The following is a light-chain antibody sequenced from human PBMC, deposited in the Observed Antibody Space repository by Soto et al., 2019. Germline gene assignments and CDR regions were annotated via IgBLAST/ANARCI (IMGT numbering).Light chain of an antibody. J-gene: IGLJ2*01. CDR1: SSDVGGYNY. Sequence: QSALTQPASVSGSPGQSITISCTGTSSDVGGYNYVSWYQQHPGKAPKLMIYDVTNRPSGVSNRFSGSKSGNTASLTISGLQAEDEADYYCSSYTNTGTTYVVFGGGTKLTVL. V-gene: IGLV2-14*01. CDR2: DVT. CDR3: SSYTNTGTTYVV.